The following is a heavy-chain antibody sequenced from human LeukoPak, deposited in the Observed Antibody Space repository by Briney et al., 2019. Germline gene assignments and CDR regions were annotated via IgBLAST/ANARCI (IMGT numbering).Heavy chain of an antibody. CDR1: GFTVSSNY. CDR2: IYSGGST. CDR3: ARDRASSAGAFDI. Sequence: GGSLRLSCAASGFTVSSNYMSWVRQAPGKGLEWVSVIYSGGSTYYADSVKGRFTISRDNSKNTLYLQMNSLRAEDTAVYYCARDRASSAGAFDIWGQGTMVTVSS. D-gene: IGHD1-26*01. V-gene: IGHV3-53*01. J-gene: IGHJ3*02.